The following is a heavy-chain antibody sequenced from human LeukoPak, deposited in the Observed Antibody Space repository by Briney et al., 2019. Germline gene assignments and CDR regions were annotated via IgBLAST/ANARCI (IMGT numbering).Heavy chain of an antibody. D-gene: IGHD3-3*01. CDR2: ISSSSSYI. CDR1: GFTFSSYS. J-gene: IGHJ5*02. Sequence: GSRTLSCAASGFTFSSYSMNWVRQAPGKGLEWVSSISSSSSYIYYADSVKGRFTISRDNAKNSLYLQMNSLRAEDTAVYYCARAGDDDFWSGYSTGGNWFDPWGQGTLVTVSS. V-gene: IGHV3-21*01. CDR3: ARAGDDDFWSGYSTGGNWFDP.